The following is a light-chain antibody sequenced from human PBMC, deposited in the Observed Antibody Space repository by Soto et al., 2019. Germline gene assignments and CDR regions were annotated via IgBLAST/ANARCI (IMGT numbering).Light chain of an antibody. V-gene: IGLV2-11*01. CDR2: DVS. CDR1: SRDVGGYNY. CDR3: CSYAGSSYYV. J-gene: IGLJ1*01. Sequence: QSALTQPASVSGSLGQSITISCTGTSRDVGGYNYVSWYQHHPGKGPKVLIYDVSKRPSGVPDRFSGSKSGNTASLTISGLQAEDEADYYCCSYAGSSYYVFGTGTKLTVL.